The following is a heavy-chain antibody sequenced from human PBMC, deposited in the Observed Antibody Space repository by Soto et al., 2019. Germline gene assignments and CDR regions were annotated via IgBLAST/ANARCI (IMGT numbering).Heavy chain of an antibody. CDR1: GYSFTSYW. Sequence: PGESLKISCKGSGYSFTSYWISWVRQMPGKGLEWMGRIDPSDSYTNYSPSFQGHVTISADKSISTAYLQWSSLKASDTAMYYCARRPYDILTGYSHYYYYYGMDVWGQGTTVTVSS. V-gene: IGHV5-10-1*01. CDR2: IDPSDSYT. CDR3: ARRPYDILTGYSHYYYYYGMDV. J-gene: IGHJ6*02. D-gene: IGHD3-9*01.